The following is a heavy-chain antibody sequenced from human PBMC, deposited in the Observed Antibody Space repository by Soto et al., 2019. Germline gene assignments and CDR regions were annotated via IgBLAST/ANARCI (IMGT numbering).Heavy chain of an antibody. Sequence: ASVKVSCKASGYTFTSYGISWVRQAPGQGLEWMGWISAYNGNTNYAQKLQGRVTMTTDTSTSTAYMELRSLRSDDTAVYYCARDHHRSGPSVTTYRGQGTLVTVSS. J-gene: IGHJ4*02. CDR1: GYTFTSYG. CDR2: ISAYNGNT. D-gene: IGHD2-15*01. CDR3: ARDHHRSGPSVTTY. V-gene: IGHV1-18*01.